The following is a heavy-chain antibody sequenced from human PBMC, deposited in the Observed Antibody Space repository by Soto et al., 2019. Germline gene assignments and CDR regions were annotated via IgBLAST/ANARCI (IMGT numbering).Heavy chain of an antibody. Sequence: SETLSLTCAVYGGSFSGYYWSWIRQPPGKGLEWIGEINHSGSTNYNPSLKSRVTISVDTSKNQFSLKLSSVTAADTAVYYCARAGTTALFNYWGQGTLVTVSS. CDR1: GGSFSGYY. CDR3: ARAGTTALFNY. J-gene: IGHJ4*02. D-gene: IGHD1-7*01. CDR2: INHSGST. V-gene: IGHV4-34*01.